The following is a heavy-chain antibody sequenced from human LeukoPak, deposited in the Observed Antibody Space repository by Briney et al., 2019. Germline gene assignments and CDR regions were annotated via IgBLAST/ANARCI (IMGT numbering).Heavy chain of an antibody. CDR2: INHSGST. V-gene: IGHV4-34*01. CDR3: ARGSGQLNYYYYYYMDV. CDR1: GGSFSGYY. J-gene: IGHJ6*03. Sequence: SETLSLTCAVYGGSFSGYYWSWIRQPPGKGLEWIGEINHSGSTNYNPSLKSRVTISVDTSKNQFSLKLSSVTAADTAVYYCARGSGQLNYYYYYYMDVWGKGTTVTVS. D-gene: IGHD2-2*01.